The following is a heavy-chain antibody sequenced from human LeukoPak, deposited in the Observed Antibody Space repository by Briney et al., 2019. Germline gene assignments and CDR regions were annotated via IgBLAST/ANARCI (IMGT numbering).Heavy chain of an antibody. D-gene: IGHD2-15*01. CDR3: AKELLGYCSGGSCYYFDY. J-gene: IGHJ4*02. V-gene: IGHV3-30*02. CDR1: GFTFSSYG. CDR2: IRYDGSNK. Sequence: GGSLRLSCAASGFTFSSYGMHWVRQAPGKGLEWVAFIRYDGSNKYYADSVKGRFTISRDNSKNTLYLQMNSLRAEDTAVYYCAKELLGYCSGGSCYYFDYWGQGTLVTVSS.